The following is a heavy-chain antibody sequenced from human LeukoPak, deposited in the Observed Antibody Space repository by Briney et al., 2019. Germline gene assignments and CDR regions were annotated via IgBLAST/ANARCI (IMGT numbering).Heavy chain of an antibody. D-gene: IGHD5-12*01. Sequence: SVKVSCKASGGTVSDYSMRWVRQAPGQGLEWMGRIIPLLGTTHCAQNFQGRFTMTADKSTTSVYMELSSLRSEDTAVYYCVRGGYDYALFNPWGQGTLVTVSS. CDR2: IIPLLGTT. V-gene: IGHV1-69*08. CDR3: VRGGYDYALFNP. CDR1: GGTVSDYS. J-gene: IGHJ5*02.